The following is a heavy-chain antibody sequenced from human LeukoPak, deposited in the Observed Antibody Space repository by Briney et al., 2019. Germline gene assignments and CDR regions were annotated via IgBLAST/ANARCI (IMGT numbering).Heavy chain of an antibody. CDR2: ISSGSDYI. D-gene: IGHD6-13*01. CDR1: GFTFSSYT. J-gene: IGHJ5*02. V-gene: IGHV3-21*01. CDR3: ARMYGSSWYTNWFDP. Sequence: GGSLRLSCAASGFTFSSYTMNWVRQAPGKGLEWVSSISSGSDYIYYAGSVKGRFTISRDNAKNSLYLQMNSLRAEDTAVYYCARMYGSSWYTNWFDPWGQGTLVTASS.